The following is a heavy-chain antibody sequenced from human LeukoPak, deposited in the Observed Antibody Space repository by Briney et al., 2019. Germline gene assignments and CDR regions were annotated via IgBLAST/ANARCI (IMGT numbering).Heavy chain of an antibody. J-gene: IGHJ4*02. CDR1: GGSISSYY. CDR3: ARGLYSGSYLDY. Sequence: SETLSLTWTVSGGSISSYYWSWIRQPAGKGLEWIGRIYTSGSTNYNASLKSRVTMSVDTSKNQFSLKLSSVTAADTAVYYCARGLYSGSYLDYWGQGTLVTVSS. V-gene: IGHV4-4*07. D-gene: IGHD1-26*01. CDR2: IYTSGST.